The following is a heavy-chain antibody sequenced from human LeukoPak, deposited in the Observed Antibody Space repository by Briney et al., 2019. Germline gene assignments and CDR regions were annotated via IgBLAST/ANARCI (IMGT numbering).Heavy chain of an antibody. Sequence: GESLKISCKGSGYSFTSYWIGWVRPMPGKGLEWMGIIYPGDSDTRYSPSFQGQVTISADKSISTAYLQWSSLKASDTAMYYCARGTDCSSTSCYNQASYYYYMDVWGKGTTVTVSS. CDR3: ARGTDCSSTSCYNQASYYYYMDV. J-gene: IGHJ6*03. V-gene: IGHV5-51*01. CDR1: GYSFTSYW. CDR2: IYPGDSDT. D-gene: IGHD2-2*01.